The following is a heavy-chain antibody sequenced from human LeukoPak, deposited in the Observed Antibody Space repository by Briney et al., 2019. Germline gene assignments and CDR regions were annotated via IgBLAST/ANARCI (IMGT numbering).Heavy chain of an antibody. J-gene: IGHJ5*02. CDR3: ARVSYNAGSFISGGWFDP. V-gene: IGHV4-4*07. Sequence: PSDTLSLTCDVSGGSTSRHYWSWIRLPAGKGLEWIGRVHTSGSPDYSPSLKSRVTMSVDTSKNQVSLRLSSMTAADTAVYFCARVSYNAGSFISGGWFDPWGQGIRVTVSS. CDR2: VHTSGSP. CDR1: GGSTSRHY. D-gene: IGHD3-10*01.